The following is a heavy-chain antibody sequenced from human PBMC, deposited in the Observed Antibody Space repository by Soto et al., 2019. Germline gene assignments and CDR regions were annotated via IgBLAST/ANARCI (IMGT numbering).Heavy chain of an antibody. J-gene: IGHJ4*02. V-gene: IGHV4-59*08. CDR1: GVSISSQY. Sequence: QVQLQESGPGLVKPSETLSLTCTVSGVSISSQYWSWIRQPPGKGLEWIGYVHYSGSTNYNPSLKSXXTXSXXPSKNRFSLKVSSVTAADAAVYYCARFHDYGYFDYWGQGTLVPVSS. CDR2: VHYSGST. CDR3: ARFHDYGYFDY. D-gene: IGHD4-17*01.